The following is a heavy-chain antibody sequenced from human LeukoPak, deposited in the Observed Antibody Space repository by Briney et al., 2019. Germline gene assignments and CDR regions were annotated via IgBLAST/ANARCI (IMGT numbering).Heavy chain of an antibody. Sequence: PSETLSLTCTVSGGSISSYYWSWIRQPPGKGLEWIGYIYYSGSTNYNPSLKRRVTISVDTSKNQFSLKLSSVTAADTAVYYCARESLEVRGSHIYYYGMDVWGQGTTVTVSS. CDR2: IYYSGST. CDR3: ARESLEVRGSHIYYYGMDV. J-gene: IGHJ6*02. D-gene: IGHD2-21*01. V-gene: IGHV4-59*01. CDR1: GGSISSYY.